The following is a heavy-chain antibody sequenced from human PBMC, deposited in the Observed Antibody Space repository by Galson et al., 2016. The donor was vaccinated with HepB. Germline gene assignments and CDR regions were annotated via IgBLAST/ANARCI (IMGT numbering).Heavy chain of an antibody. V-gene: IGHV1-46*01. CDR3: ARFRGSGWRRGFDS. Sequence: SVKVSCKASGYTFTNYYIHWVRQAPGQGLEWVGDINPSGTSTSYAQKFQGRVTVSRDTSTSTVYMELSSLRSEDTAVYYCARFRGSGWRRGFDSWGQGTLVTVSS. D-gene: IGHD6-25*01. CDR1: GYTFTNYY. CDR2: INPSGTST. J-gene: IGHJ4*02.